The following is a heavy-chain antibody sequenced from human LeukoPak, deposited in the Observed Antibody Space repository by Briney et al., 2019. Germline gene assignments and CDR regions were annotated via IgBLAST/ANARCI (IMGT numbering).Heavy chain of an antibody. J-gene: IGHJ3*02. V-gene: IGHV3-66*01. Sequence: GGSLRLSCVASGFTVSSNYMSWVRQAPGKGLEWVSVIYSGGTTYYADSVKGRFTISRDNSKKTLYLQMNSLRAEDTAVYYCARETGDDAFDIWGQGTMVTVSS. CDR2: IYSGGTT. D-gene: IGHD7-27*01. CDR1: GFTVSSNY. CDR3: ARETGDDAFDI.